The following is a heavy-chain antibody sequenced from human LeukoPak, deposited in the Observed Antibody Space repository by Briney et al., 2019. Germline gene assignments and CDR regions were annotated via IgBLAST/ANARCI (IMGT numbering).Heavy chain of an antibody. V-gene: IGHV3-23*01. J-gene: IGHJ4*02. CDR1: GFTLSSNA. D-gene: IGHD3-22*01. CDR3: AKDRAWDYYDSSGYDY. CDR2: ISGSGGST. Sequence: GGSLRLSCAASGFTLSSNAMSWVRQAPGKGLEWVSAISGSGGSTYYADSVKGRFTISRDNSKNTLYLQMNSLRAEDTAVYYCAKDRAWDYYDSSGYDYWGQGTLVTVSS.